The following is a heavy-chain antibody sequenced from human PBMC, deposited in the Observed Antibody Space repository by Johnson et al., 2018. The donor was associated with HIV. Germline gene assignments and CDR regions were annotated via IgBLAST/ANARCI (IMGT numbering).Heavy chain of an antibody. D-gene: IGHD6-19*01. Sequence: VQLVESGGGLVQPGGSLRLSCRASGFTFSNNWMNWVRQAPGTGLEWVANIKGDGREKYHVESGRGRLTTSSANAKNSLYLQMNSLRAEDTAVYYCAKELALYSSGYGGDAFYIWGQGTMVTVSS. CDR3: AKELALYSSGYGGDAFYI. V-gene: IGHV3-7*01. J-gene: IGHJ3*02. CDR1: GFTFSNNW. CDR2: IKGDGREK.